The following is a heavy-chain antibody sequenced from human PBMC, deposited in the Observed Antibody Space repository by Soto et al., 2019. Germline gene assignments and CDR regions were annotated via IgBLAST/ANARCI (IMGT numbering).Heavy chain of an antibody. V-gene: IGHV4-30-4*01. CDR2: IYYSGST. Sequence: PSETLSLTCTVSGGSISSGDYYWSWIRQPPGKGLEWIGYIYYSGSTYYNPSLKSRVTISVDTSKNQFSLKLSSVTAADTAVYYCAREPIAVGGSFDYWGQGTLVTVSS. J-gene: IGHJ4*02. D-gene: IGHD6-19*01. CDR1: GGSISSGDYY. CDR3: AREPIAVGGSFDY.